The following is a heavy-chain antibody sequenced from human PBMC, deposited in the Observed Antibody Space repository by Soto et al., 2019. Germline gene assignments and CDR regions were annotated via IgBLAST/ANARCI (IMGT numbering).Heavy chain of an antibody. V-gene: IGHV4-59*08. CDR1: GGSISSYY. J-gene: IGHJ4*02. CDR3: ARHITVTGFDY. CDR2: IYYSGST. Sequence: SETLSLTCTVSGGSISSYYWSWIRQPPGKGLEWIGYIYYSGSTNYNPSLKSRVTISVDTSKNQFSLKLSSVTAADTAVYYCARHITVTGFDYWGQGTLVTVSS. D-gene: IGHD4-17*01.